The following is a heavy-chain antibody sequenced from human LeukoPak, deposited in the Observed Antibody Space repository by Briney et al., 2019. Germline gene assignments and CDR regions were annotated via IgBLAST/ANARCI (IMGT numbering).Heavy chain of an antibody. CDR3: AKDSGGYSYGVDY. CDR2: ISWNSGSI. D-gene: IGHD5-18*01. J-gene: IGHJ4*02. Sequence: GRSLRLSCAASGLTFDDYAMHWVRQAPGKGLEWVSGISWNSGSIGYADSVKGRFTISRDNAKNSLYLQMNSLRAEDTAVYYCAKDSGGYSYGVDYWGQGTLVTVSS. V-gene: IGHV3-9*01. CDR1: GLTFDDYA.